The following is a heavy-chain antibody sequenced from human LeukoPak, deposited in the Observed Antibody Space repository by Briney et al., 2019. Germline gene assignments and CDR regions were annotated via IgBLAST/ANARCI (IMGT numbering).Heavy chain of an antibody. Sequence: ASVKVSCKASGYTFISYDMNWVRQATGQGVEWMGWMNPNSGNTGYAQKFQGRVTITRNTSISTAYMELSSLRSEDTAVYYCARGGTMVRGVIISYYYYMDVWGKGTTVTVSS. CDR3: ARGGTMVRGVIISYYYYMDV. CDR2: MNPNSGNT. V-gene: IGHV1-8*03. J-gene: IGHJ6*03. CDR1: GYTFISYD. D-gene: IGHD3-10*01.